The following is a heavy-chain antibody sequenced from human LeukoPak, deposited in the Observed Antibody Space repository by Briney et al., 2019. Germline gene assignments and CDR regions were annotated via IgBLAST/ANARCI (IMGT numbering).Heavy chain of an antibody. V-gene: IGHV1-69*13. Sequence: VAPVKVSCKASGGTFSSYAISWVRQAPGQGLEWMGGIIPILGTANYAQKFQGRVTITADESTSTAYMELSSLRSEDTAVYYCARGVGYCSGGSCREYYFDYWGQGTLVTVSS. D-gene: IGHD2-15*01. CDR3: ARGVGYCSGGSCREYYFDY. CDR1: GGTFSSYA. CDR2: IIPILGTA. J-gene: IGHJ4*02.